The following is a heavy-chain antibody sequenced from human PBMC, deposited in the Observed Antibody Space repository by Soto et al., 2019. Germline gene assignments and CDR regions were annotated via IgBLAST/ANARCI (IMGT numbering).Heavy chain of an antibody. V-gene: IGHV3-74*01. J-gene: IGHJ4*02. CDR1: GFTFISYG. CDR2: INSDRRST. Sequence: PGGSLRLSGAASGFTFISYGMHWVRQAPGEGLVWCSRINSDRRSTNSPDSVTARITHSSDSATTTLYMQMHSMRAEDTAVYYRGGGRLGPMDYWAQGTLVTSPQ. CDR3: GGGRLGPMDY. D-gene: IGHD2-2*01.